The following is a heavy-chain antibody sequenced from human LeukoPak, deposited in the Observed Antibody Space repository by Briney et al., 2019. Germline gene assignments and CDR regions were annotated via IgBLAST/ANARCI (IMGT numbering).Heavy chain of an antibody. CDR2: INHSGST. V-gene: IGHV4-34*01. CDR3: ARGIAARLMRVYYYYYMDV. CDR1: GGSFSGYY. D-gene: IGHD6-6*01. J-gene: IGHJ6*03. Sequence: SETLSLTCAVYGGSFSGYYWSWIRQPPGKGLEWIGEINHSGSTNYNPSLKSRVTISVDTSKNQFSLKLSSVTAADTAVYYCARGIAARLMRVYYYYYMDVWGKGTTVTVSS.